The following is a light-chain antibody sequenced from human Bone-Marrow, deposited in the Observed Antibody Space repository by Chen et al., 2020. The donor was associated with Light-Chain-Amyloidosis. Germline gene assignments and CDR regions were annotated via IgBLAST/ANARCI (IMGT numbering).Light chain of an antibody. CDR2: EVS. V-gene: IGLV2-14*01. J-gene: IGLJ2*01. CDR1: RRDIVTFNY. Sequence: QSALTQPASVSGSPGQSITTSCTGTRRDIVTFNYVSWYQQHPGQAPQLIIFEVSNRPSGVSDRFSGSKSGNTASLTISGLQPGDEADFYCSSYTSTTSDVIFGGGTKLTVL. CDR3: SSYTSTTSDVI.